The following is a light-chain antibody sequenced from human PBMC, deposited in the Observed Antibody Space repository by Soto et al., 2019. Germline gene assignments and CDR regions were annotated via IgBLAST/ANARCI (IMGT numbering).Light chain of an antibody. CDR2: EVN. CDR3: SSYAGSNTPYV. Sequence: QSALTQPPSASGSPGQSVTISCTGTSSDVGGYNYVSWYQHHPGNAPKLMIYEVNKRTSGVPDRFSGSKSGNTASLTVSGLQAGDEADYYGSSYAGSNTPYVFGTGTKGTVL. CDR1: SSDVGGYNY. J-gene: IGLJ1*01. V-gene: IGLV2-8*01.